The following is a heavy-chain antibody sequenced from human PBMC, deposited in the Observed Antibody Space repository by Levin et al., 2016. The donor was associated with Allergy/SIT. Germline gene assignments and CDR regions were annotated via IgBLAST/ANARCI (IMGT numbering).Heavy chain of an antibody. Sequence: WIRQPPGKGLEWIGYIYYSGSTNYNPSLKSRVTISVDTSKNQFSLKLSSVTAADTAVYYCARCSYGDHRTQMFDYWGQGTLVTVSS. J-gene: IGHJ4*02. CDR2: IYYSGST. D-gene: IGHD4-17*01. CDR3: ARCSYGDHRTQMFDY. V-gene: IGHV4-59*01.